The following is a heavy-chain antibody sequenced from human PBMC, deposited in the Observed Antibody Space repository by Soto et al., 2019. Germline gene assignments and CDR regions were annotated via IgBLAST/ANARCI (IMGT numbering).Heavy chain of an antibody. Sequence: GGSLRLSCAASGFTFRNFVMHWVRQAPGKGLEWVAVISYAGNNIYYADSVKGRFTISRDNSKNTLYLQMNSLRAEDTAVYYCAKGGYSISSSSDYYFDYWGQGTLVTVSS. V-gene: IGHV3-30*18. CDR1: GFTFRNFV. J-gene: IGHJ4*02. CDR3: AKGGYSISSSSDYYFDY. D-gene: IGHD6-6*01. CDR2: ISYAGNNI.